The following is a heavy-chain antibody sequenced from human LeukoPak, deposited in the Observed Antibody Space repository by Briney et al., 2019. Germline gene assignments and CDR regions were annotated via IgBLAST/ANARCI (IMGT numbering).Heavy chain of an antibody. CDR3: AGAGYCSGGSCPVSWFDP. CDR2: IIPIFGIA. V-gene: IGHV1-69*04. D-gene: IGHD2-15*01. CDR1: GGTFSSYA. Sequence: ASVKVSCKASGGTFSSYAISWVRQAPGQGLEWMGRIIPIFGIANYAQKFQGRVTITADKSTSTAYMELSSLRSEDTAVYYCAGAGYCSGGSCPVSWFDPWGQGTLVTVSS. J-gene: IGHJ5*02.